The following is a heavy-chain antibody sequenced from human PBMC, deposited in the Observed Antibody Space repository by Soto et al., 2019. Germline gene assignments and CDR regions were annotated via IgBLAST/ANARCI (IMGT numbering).Heavy chain of an antibody. V-gene: IGHV3-74*01. D-gene: IGHD3-16*01. CDR3: ASNYAYAEGYYWYGIGV. J-gene: IGHJ6*01. Sequence: EVQLVESGGGLVLPGGSLRLSCAASGFTFSRYWMHWVRQAPGKGLVWVSRISSYGSETHYADSVKGRFTISRDNAKNTLYLQMKSLRADDTAVYYCASNYAYAEGYYWYGIGVW. CDR1: GFTFSRYW. CDR2: ISSYGSET.